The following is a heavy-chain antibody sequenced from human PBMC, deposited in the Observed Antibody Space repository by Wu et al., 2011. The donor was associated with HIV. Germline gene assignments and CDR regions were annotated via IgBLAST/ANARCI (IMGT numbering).Heavy chain of an antibody. D-gene: IGHD6-13*01. CDR2: MHPNSGNT. Sequence: QVQLVQSGAEVKKPGASVKVSCKASGYTFTSYDINWVRQATGQGLEWMGWMHPNSGNTGYAQKFQGRVSMTRNTSISTAYMELSSLRSGDTAVYYCARVHGYSSSWSIYYYYYMDVWGEGTTVTVSS. CDR1: GYTFTSYD. V-gene: IGHV1-8*02. J-gene: IGHJ6*03. CDR3: ARVHGYSSSWSIYYYYYMDV.